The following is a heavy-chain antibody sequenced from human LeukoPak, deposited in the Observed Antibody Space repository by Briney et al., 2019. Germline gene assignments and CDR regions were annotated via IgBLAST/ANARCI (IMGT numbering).Heavy chain of an antibody. CDR1: GGSISSYY. CDR2: IYYSGST. D-gene: IGHD3-10*01. V-gene: IGHV4-59*08. Sequence: SETLSLTCTVSGGSISSYYWSWIRQPPGKGLEWIGYIYYSGSTNYNPSLESRVTISVDTSKNQFSLKLSSVTAADTAVYYCARHIYYGSGSYYKSAFDIWGQGTMVTVSS. J-gene: IGHJ3*02. CDR3: ARHIYYGSGSYYKSAFDI.